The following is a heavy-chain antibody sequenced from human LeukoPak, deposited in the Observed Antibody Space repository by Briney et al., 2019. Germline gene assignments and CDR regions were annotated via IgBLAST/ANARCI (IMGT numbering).Heavy chain of an antibody. J-gene: IGHJ2*01. CDR1: GITFSSYG. CDR2: ISYDGSDK. Sequence: PGGSLRLSCAASGITFSSYGMHWVRQAPGKGLEWVAVISYDGSDKYYADSVKGRFTISRDNSKNTLYLQMNSLRTEDTAVYYCARRWYFDLWGRGTLVTVSS. CDR3: ARRWYFDL. V-gene: IGHV3-30*19.